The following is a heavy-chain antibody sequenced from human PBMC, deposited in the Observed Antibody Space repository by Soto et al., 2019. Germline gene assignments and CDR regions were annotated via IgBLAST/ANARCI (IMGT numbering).Heavy chain of an antibody. CDR2: IGGNTGNT. Sequence: SGGSLRLSCAASGFPFSDTDMTWVRQAPGKGLEWVSTIGGNTGNTYYADSVEGRFTISRDDSKNTVYLQMNSLRADDTAVYYCAKNSGWFGSWGQGTLVTVSS. CDR3: AKNSGWFGS. D-gene: IGHD3-10*01. J-gene: IGHJ5*01. CDR1: GFPFSDTD. V-gene: IGHV3-23*01.